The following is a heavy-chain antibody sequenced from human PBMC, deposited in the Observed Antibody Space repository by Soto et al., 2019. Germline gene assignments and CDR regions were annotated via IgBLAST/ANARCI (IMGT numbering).Heavy chain of an antibody. CDR3: ARDCSGGSCYPKVYYYYYGMDV. CDR2: IIPTFGTA. Sequence: SVKISCKASGGTFSSYAISWVRQAPGQGLEWMGGIIPTFGTANYAQKFQGRVTITADESTSTAYMELSSLRSEDTAVYYCARDCSGGSCYPKVYYYYYGMDVWGQGTTVTVSS. D-gene: IGHD2-15*01. V-gene: IGHV1-69*13. CDR1: GGTFSSYA. J-gene: IGHJ6*02.